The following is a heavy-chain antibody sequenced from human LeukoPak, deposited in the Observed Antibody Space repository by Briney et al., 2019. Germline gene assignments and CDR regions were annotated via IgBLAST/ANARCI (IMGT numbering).Heavy chain of an antibody. V-gene: IGHV1-18*01. CDR1: GYTFTSYD. CDR3: ARDRAITMVRGVIITKDY. CDR2: ISAYNGNT. D-gene: IGHD3-10*01. Sequence: GASVKVSCKASGYTFTSYDINWVRQAPGQGLEWMGWISAYNGNTNYAQKLQGRVTMTTDTSTSTAYMELRSLRSDDTAVYYCARDRAITMVRGVIITKDYWGQGTLVTVSS. J-gene: IGHJ4*02.